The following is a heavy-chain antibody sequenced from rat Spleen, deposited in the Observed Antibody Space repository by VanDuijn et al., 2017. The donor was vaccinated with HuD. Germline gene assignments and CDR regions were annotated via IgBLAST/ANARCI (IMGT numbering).Heavy chain of an antibody. CDR2: ISTGGGNT. Sequence: EVQLVESGGGLEQPGRSLKLSCAASGFTFSNYGMAWVRQTPTTGLEWVASISTGGGNTYYRDSVKGRFTISRDNAKNTQYLQMDSLRSEDTATYYCARQAGSYRAWYFDYWGQGVMVTVSS. D-gene: IGHD1-2*01. J-gene: IGHJ2*01. V-gene: IGHV5S14*01. CDR3: ARQAGSYRAWYFDY. CDR1: GFTFSNYG.